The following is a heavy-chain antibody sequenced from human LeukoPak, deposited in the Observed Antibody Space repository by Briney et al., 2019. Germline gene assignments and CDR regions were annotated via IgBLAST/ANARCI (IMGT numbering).Heavy chain of an antibody. V-gene: IGHV4-34*01. J-gene: IGHJ4*02. D-gene: IGHD3-3*01. CDR3: ARGDFKSGSN. CDR1: GGSFSGYY. Sequence: SETLSLTCAVYGGSFSGYYWSWIRQPPGKGLEWIGEINHMGSTNYNPSLKSRVTISVDTSTNPFSLKVSSVTDAETAVYYCARGDFKSGSNWGQGTMVTVSS. CDR2: INHMGST.